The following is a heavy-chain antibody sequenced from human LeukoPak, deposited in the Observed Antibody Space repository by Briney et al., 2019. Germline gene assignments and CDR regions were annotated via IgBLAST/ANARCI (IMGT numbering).Heavy chain of an antibody. J-gene: IGHJ5*02. CDR2: INPSGGST. V-gene: IGHV1-46*01. D-gene: IGHD3-10*01. Sequence: GASVKVSCKASGYTFTSYYMHWVRQAPGQGLEWMGIINPSGGSTSYAQKFQGRVTMTRDTSTSTVYMELSSLRSEDTAAYYCARDAGITMVRDNWFDPWGQGTLVTVSS. CDR3: ARDAGITMVRDNWFDP. CDR1: GYTFTSYY.